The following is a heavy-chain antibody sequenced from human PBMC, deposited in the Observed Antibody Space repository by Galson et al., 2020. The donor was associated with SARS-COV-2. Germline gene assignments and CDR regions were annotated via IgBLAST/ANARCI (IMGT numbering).Heavy chain of an antibody. J-gene: IGHJ4*02. CDR1: GFAFSSYT. Sequence: GESLKISCAASGFAFSSYTMHWVRQAPGKGLEWVAFIATNSTNKYHADSLKGRFTISRDNAKNSLYLQMNSLRAEDTAVYYCARRPPASTAVTSIYCDYWGQGAQVTGSS. CDR3: ARRPPASTAVTSIYCDY. V-gene: IGHV3-21*01. CDR2: IATNSTNK. D-gene: IGHD2-21*02.